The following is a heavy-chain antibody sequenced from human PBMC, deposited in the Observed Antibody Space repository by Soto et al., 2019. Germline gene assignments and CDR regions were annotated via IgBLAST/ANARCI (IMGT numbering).Heavy chain of an antibody. CDR3: ARDVPSVTSWLVVKYPFDY. CDR1: GFTFSSYS. CDR2: ISSSSSTI. J-gene: IGHJ4*02. V-gene: IGHV3-48*02. D-gene: IGHD6-6*01. Sequence: GGSLILSCAASGFTFSSYSMNWVRQAPGKGLEWVSYISSSSSTIYYADPVKGRFTISRDNAKNSLYLQMNSLRDEDTAVYYCARDVPSVTSWLVVKYPFDYWGQGTLVNVSS.